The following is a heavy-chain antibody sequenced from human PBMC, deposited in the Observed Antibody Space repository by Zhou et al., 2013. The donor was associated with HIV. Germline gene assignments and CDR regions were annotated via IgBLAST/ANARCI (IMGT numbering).Heavy chain of an antibody. D-gene: IGHD2-15*01. CDR3: ASGAILYPRLEDQGYYYYMDV. Sequence: QVQLVQSGAEVKKPGSSVKVSCKASGGTFSSYAISWVRQAPGQGLEWMGGIIPIFGTANYAQKFQGRVTITTDESTSTAYMELSSLRSEDTAVYYCASGAILYPRLEDQGYYYYMDVWGKGTTGHRLL. V-gene: IGHV1-69*05. CDR2: IIPIFGTA. CDR1: GGTFSSYA. J-gene: IGHJ6*03.